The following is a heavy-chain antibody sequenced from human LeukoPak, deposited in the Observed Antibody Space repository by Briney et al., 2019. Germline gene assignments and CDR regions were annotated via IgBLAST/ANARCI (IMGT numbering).Heavy chain of an antibody. CDR3: ASAVFYFSHYYGMDV. J-gene: IGHJ6*02. D-gene: IGHD2/OR15-2a*01. Sequence: ASVKVSCKASGYTFSSYGINWVRQAPGQGLEWMGWISAYSADTNYAQKFQGRVTMTTDTSTSTAYMELRSLTSNDTAVYYCASAVFYFSHYYGMDVWGQGTTVTVSS. CDR1: GYTFSSYG. V-gene: IGHV1-18*04. CDR2: ISAYSADT.